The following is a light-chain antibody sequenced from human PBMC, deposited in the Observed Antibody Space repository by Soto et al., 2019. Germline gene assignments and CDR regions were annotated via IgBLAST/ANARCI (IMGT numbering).Light chain of an antibody. CDR3: SLYAGSNNVV. CDR2: EVR. Sequence: QSTLTQPPSASGSPGQSVAISCTGTSSDIGAYKFVSWYQQHPGKAPKLIIYEVRIRPSGVPDRFSGSKSGNTASLTVSGLLAEDEADYYCSLYAGSNNVVFGGGTQLTVL. J-gene: IGLJ7*01. V-gene: IGLV2-8*01. CDR1: SSDIGAYKF.